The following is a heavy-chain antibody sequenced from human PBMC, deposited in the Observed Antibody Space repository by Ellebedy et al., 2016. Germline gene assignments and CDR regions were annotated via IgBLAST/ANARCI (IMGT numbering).Heavy chain of an antibody. CDR3: ARVHSVRGLIVSQDYGMDV. Sequence: GGSLRLSXAASGFTFSSYSMNWVRQAPGKGLEWVSSISSSSSYIYYADSVKGRFTISRDNSKNTLHLQMNSLRAEDTAVYYCARVHSVRGLIVSQDYGMDVWGQGTTVTVSS. V-gene: IGHV3-21*01. D-gene: IGHD3-10*01. J-gene: IGHJ6*02. CDR2: ISSSSSYI. CDR1: GFTFSSYS.